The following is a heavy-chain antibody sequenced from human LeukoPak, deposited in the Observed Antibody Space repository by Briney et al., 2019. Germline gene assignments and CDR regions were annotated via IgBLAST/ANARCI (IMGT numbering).Heavy chain of an antibody. CDR2: ISGSGGST. J-gene: IGHJ4*02. Sequence: PGGSLGLSCAASGFTFSSYAMSWVRQAPGKGLEWVSAISGSGGSTYYADSVKGRFTIPRDNSKNTLYLQMNSLRAEDTAVYYCAKDEIVVVPARFDYWGQGTLVTVSS. D-gene: IGHD2-2*01. CDR1: GFTFSSYA. V-gene: IGHV3-23*01. CDR3: AKDEIVVVPARFDY.